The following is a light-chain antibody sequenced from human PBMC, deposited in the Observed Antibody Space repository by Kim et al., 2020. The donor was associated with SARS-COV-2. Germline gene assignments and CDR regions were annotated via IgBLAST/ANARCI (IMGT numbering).Light chain of an antibody. CDR1: KLGDKY. CDR2: QDN. J-gene: IGLJ1*01. V-gene: IGLV3-1*01. CDR3: QAWDSSIYV. Sequence: VSPGQTASITCAGDKLGDKYASWYQQKPGQSPVVVIFQDNRRPSGIPERFSGSNSGNTATLTISGTQAMDEADYYCQAWDSSIYVFGTGTKVTVL.